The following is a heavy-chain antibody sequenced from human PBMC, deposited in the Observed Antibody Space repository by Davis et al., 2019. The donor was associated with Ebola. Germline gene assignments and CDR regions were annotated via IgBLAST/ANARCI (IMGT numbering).Heavy chain of an antibody. Sequence: MPSETLSLTCAVSGGSISSGGYSWSWIRQPPGKGLEWIGYIYYSGSTNYNPSLKSRVTISVDRSKNQFSLKLSSVTAADTAVYYCARRRGWDGSGSFLFDYWGQGTLVTVSS. V-gene: IGHV4-61*08. J-gene: IGHJ4*02. CDR2: IYYSGST. CDR3: ARRRGWDGSGSFLFDY. CDR1: GGSISSGGYS. D-gene: IGHD1-26*01.